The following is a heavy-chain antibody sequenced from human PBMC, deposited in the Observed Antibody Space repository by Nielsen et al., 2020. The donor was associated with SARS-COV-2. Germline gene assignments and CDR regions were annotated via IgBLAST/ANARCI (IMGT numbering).Heavy chain of an antibody. V-gene: IGHV3-30-3*01. CDR2: ISYDGSNK. Sequence: LSLTCAASGFTFSSYAMHWVRQAPGKGLEWVAIISYDGSNKYYADSVKGRFTISRDNSKNTLYLQMNSLRPEDTAVYYCARDLLIPPRGWFDSWGQGTLVTVSS. CDR3: ARDLLIPPRGWFDS. CDR1: GFTFSSYA. D-gene: IGHD2-8*01. J-gene: IGHJ5*01.